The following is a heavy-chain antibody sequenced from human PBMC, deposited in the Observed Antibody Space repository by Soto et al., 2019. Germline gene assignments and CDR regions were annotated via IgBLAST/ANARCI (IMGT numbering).Heavy chain of an antibody. CDR3: ARAGYSYGNYYYYGMAV. V-gene: IGHV1-2*04. D-gene: IGHD5-18*01. Sequence: ASVKVSCKASGYTFTGYHMHWVRQAPGQGLEWMGWINPNSGGTNYAQKFQGWVTMTRDTSISTAYMELSRLRSDDTAVYYCARAGYSYGNYYYYGMAVRGQGTTVTVSS. CDR2: INPNSGGT. CDR1: GYTFTGYH. J-gene: IGHJ6*02.